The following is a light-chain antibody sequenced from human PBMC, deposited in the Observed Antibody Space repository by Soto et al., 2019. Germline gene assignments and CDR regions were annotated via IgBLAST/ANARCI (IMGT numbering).Light chain of an antibody. V-gene: IGLV1-40*01. CDR2: GNS. CDR3: QSYDSSLSGVV. J-gene: IGLJ2*01. Sequence: QSVLTQPPSVSGAPGQRVTISCTGSSSNIGAGYDVHWYQQLPGTAPKLLIYGNSNRNSGVPDRFSGSKSGTSASRAITGXXXXXXXXXXCQSYDSSLSGVVFGGGTQLT. CDR1: SSNIGAGYD.